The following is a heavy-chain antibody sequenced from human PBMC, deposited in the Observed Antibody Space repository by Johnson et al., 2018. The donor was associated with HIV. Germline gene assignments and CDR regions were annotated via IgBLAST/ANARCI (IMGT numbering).Heavy chain of an antibody. CDR2: ISNSGSTI. CDR3: ARPGGDPLTDDAFDI. J-gene: IGHJ3*02. Sequence: QVQLVESGGGLVKPGSSLRLSCAASGFVFSNAWMNWVRQAPGRGLEWVSYISNSGSTIYYADPVKGRFTISRDNAKNLLYLQMNSLRAEDTAVYYCARPGGDPLTDDAFDIWGQGTMVTVSS. V-gene: IGHV3-11*04. D-gene: IGHD2-21*02. CDR1: GFVFSNAW.